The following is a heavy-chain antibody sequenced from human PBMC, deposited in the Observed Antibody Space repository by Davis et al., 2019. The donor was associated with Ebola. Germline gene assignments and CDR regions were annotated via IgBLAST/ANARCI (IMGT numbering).Heavy chain of an antibody. CDR2: IYYSGST. CDR1: GGSISSGGSY. CDR3: ARGNYGDYIVLYYYNMDV. V-gene: IGHV4-61*08. Sequence: MPGGSLRLSCTVSGGSISSGGSYWSWIRQHPGKGLEWIGYIYYSGSTNYNPSLKSRVTISVDTSKNQFSLKLSSVTAADTAVYYCARGNYGDYIVLYYYNMDVWGQGTTVTVSS. J-gene: IGHJ6*02. D-gene: IGHD4-17*01.